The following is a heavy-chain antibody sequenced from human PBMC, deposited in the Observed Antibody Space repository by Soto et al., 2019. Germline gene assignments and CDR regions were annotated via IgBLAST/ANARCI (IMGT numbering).Heavy chain of an antibody. CDR1: GYTFSSYA. J-gene: IGHJ4*02. CDR2: INAGNGNT. V-gene: IGHV1-3*05. D-gene: IGHD1-1*01. CDR3: ARTTDTSVDY. Sequence: QVQLVQSGAEEKKPGASVKVSCKASGYTFSSYAMHWVRQAPGQRLEWMGWINAGNGNTKYSQNFQGRVTITRDTSASTGYIELSSLRSEDTAVYYSARTTDTSVDYWGQGTLVTVSS.